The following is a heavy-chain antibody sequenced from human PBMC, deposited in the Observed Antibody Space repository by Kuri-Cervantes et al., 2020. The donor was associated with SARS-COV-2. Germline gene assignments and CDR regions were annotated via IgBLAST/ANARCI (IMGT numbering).Heavy chain of an antibody. V-gene: IGHV1-18*01. J-gene: IGHJ6*03. Sequence: ASVKVSCKASGYTFTSYVISWVRQAPGQGLEWMGWISAYNGNTNYAQKLQGRVTMTTDTSTSTAYMELRSLRSDDTAVYYCARGRETYDFWSGYSYYYYYNMDVWGKGPRSPSP. D-gene: IGHD3-3*01. CDR2: ISAYNGNT. CDR1: GYTFTSYV. CDR3: ARGRETYDFWSGYSYYYYYNMDV.